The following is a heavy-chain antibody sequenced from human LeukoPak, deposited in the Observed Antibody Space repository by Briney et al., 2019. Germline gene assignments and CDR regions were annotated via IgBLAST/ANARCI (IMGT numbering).Heavy chain of an antibody. D-gene: IGHD5-24*01. CDR3: ARDGEEMATIGY. CDR1: GGSVSSSSYY. V-gene: IGHV4-39*02. CDR2: IYYSGST. J-gene: IGHJ4*02. Sequence: IPSETLSLTCTVSGGSVSSSSYYWGWIRQPPGKGLEWIGSIYYSGSTYYNPSLKSRVTISVDTSKNQFSLKLSSVTAADTAVYYCARDGEEMATIGYWGQGTLVTVSS.